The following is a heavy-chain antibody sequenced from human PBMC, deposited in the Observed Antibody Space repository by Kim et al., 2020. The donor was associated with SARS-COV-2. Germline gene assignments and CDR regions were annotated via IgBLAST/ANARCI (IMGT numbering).Heavy chain of an antibody. V-gene: IGHV3-30*18. J-gene: IGHJ4*02. CDR1: GFTFNTYG. Sequence: WSLRLSCAASGFTFNTYGMHWVRQAPGKGLEWVAVISYDGSNKYYADSVKGRFTISRDNSKNTLYLQMNSLRIEDTAVYYCAKSFSGSYFGYDYWGQGTLVTVSS. D-gene: IGHD1-26*01. CDR2: ISYDGSNK. CDR3: AKSFSGSYFGYDY.